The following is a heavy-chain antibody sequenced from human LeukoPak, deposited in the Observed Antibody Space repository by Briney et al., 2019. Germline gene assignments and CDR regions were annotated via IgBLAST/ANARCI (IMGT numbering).Heavy chain of an antibody. CDR1: GFTFSSYW. J-gene: IGHJ3*02. D-gene: IGHD3-16*01. V-gene: IGHV3-7*01. CDR3: ARRHQDWGNAFDI. Sequence: GGSLRLSCAASGFTFSSYWMSWVRQAPGKGPEWVANIKQDGSEKYYVDSVKGRFTIYRDNAKNSLYLQMNSLRAEDTAVYFCARRHQDWGNAFDIWGQGTMVTVSS. CDR2: IKQDGSEK.